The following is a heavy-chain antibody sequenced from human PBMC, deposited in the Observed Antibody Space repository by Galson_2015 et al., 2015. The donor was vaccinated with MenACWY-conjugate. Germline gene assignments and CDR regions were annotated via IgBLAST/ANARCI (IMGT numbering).Heavy chain of an antibody. D-gene: IGHD6-13*01. CDR2: IGGRGGSGAGT. Sequence: SLRLSCAASGFTFSTYSMNWVRQAPGKGLEWVSGIGGRGGSGAGTYYADSVKGRFTISRDNSKNTLYLQMNSLRAEDTAVYYCATGSSWYTWFDPWGQGTLVTVSS. V-gene: IGHV3-23*01. J-gene: IGHJ5*02. CDR1: GFTFSTYS. CDR3: ATGSSWYTWFDP.